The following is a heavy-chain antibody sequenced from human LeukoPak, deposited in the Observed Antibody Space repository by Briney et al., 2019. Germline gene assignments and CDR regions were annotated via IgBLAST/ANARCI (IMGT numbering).Heavy chain of an antibody. Sequence: PGGSLRLSCTASASTFTTYGFHWVRQAPGKGLEWVALIWADGGNQFSADSVKGRVNMARDNAKNTVYLQMDSLRVDDTAVYFCAREAVISGWSGDMDVWGQGTTVTVSS. J-gene: IGHJ6*02. CDR3: AREAVISGWSGDMDV. V-gene: IGHV3-33*01. D-gene: IGHD6-19*01. CDR1: ASTFTTYG. CDR2: IWADGGNQ.